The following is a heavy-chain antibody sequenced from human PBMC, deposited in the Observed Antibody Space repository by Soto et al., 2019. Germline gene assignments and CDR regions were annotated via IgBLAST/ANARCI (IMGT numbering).Heavy chain of an antibody. Sequence: QVSLQQSGPGLVKPSQTLSLSCTVSGDSITDGAYYWSWIRQPPGKDLDWIAEIYYNGIIHYNPSLKSRVTISLDPPKNQFSLTMTSGTDAETVGYSFARGIQEGFDPWGQGTLVTVSS. CDR2: IYYNGII. J-gene: IGHJ5*02. V-gene: IGHV4-30-4*01. CDR1: GDSITDGAYY. D-gene: IGHD5-18*01. CDR3: ARGIQEGFDP.